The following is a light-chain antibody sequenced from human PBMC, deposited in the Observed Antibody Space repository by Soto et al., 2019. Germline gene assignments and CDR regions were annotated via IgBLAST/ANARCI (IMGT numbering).Light chain of an antibody. Sequence: DIPMTQSPSTLSASVGDRVTITCLASQSINSWMAWYQQKAGKAPKLLIYTASNLQSGVPSRFSASGSGTEFTLAISGLQPDDFATYYCHQYQSYPWTFGQGTKVDIK. J-gene: IGKJ1*01. CDR3: HQYQSYPWT. CDR1: QSINSW. V-gene: IGKV1-5*03. CDR2: TAS.